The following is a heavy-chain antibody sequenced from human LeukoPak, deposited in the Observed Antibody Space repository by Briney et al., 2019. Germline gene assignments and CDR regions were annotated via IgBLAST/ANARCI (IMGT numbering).Heavy chain of an antibody. D-gene: IGHD2-8*01. CDR1: GFTFSSYG. J-gene: IGHJ4*02. V-gene: IGHV3-30*18. CDR2: ISYDGSNK. CDR3: AKGVNGVSSIDY. Sequence: GGSLRLSCAASGFTFSSYGMHWVRQAPGKGLEWVAVISYDGSNKYYADSVKGRFTISRDNSKNTLYLRMNSLRAEDTAVYYCAKGVNGVSSIDYWGQGTLVTVSS.